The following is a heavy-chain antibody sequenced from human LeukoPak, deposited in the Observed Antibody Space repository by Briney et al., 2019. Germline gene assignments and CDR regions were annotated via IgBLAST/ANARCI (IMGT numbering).Heavy chain of an antibody. J-gene: IGHJ4*02. CDR3: ARYAYADDSSGYYGGLDY. D-gene: IGHD3-22*01. CDR2: INHSGGT. CDR1: GGSFSGYY. Sequence: SETLSLTCAVYGGSFSGYYWSWIRQPPGKGLEWIGEINHSGGTNYNPSLKSRVTISVDTSKNQFSLKLSSVTAADTAVYYCARYAYADDSSGYYGGLDYWGQGTLVTVSS. V-gene: IGHV4-34*01.